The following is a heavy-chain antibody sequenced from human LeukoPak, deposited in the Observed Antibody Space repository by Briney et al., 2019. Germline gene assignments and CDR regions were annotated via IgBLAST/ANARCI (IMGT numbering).Heavy chain of an antibody. J-gene: IGHJ4*02. CDR3: ARDLMPQSYIVVVPAAVKYRGFDY. Sequence: KPSETLSLTCAVYGGSFSGYYWSWIRQPPGKGLEWIGEINHSGSTNYNPSLKSRVTISVDTSKNQFSLKLSSVTAADTAVYYCARDLMPQSYIVVVPAAVKYRGFDYWGQGTLVTVSS. CDR2: INHSGST. CDR1: GGSFSGYY. D-gene: IGHD2-2*01. V-gene: IGHV4-34*01.